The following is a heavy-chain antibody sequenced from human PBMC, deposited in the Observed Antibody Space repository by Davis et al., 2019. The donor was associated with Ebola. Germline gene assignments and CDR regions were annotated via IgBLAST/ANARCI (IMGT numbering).Heavy chain of an antibody. Sequence: HTGGSLRLSCAASGFTFRTYWMHWVRHAPGKGLVWVSRINRVGSITTYGDSGKGRFTISRDNSKNPVYLELERLRAEDTAVYFCTRGDAEWSYDFDYWGQGTLVAVSS. CDR3: TRGDAEWSYDFDY. CDR1: GFTFRTYW. J-gene: IGHJ4*02. D-gene: IGHD1-26*01. CDR2: INRVGSIT. V-gene: IGHV3-74*01.